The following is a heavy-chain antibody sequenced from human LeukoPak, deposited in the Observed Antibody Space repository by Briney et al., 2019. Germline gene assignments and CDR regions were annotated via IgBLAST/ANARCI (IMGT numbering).Heavy chain of an antibody. J-gene: IGHJ4*02. CDR3: TRVGYIDEGIDY. V-gene: IGHV3-74*01. Sequence: GGSLRLSCTASGFSFSGHWMHWARQLPGKGLVWVSRISPTGSTTSYVDSVKGRFTISRDNAKNSLYLQMNSLRAEDTAIYYCTRVGYIDEGIDYWGQGTLVTVSS. CDR1: GFSFSGHW. CDR2: ISPTGSTT. D-gene: IGHD5-24*01.